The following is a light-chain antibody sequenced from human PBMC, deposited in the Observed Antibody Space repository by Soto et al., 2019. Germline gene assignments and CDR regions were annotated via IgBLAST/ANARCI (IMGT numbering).Light chain of an antibody. CDR1: QGIRSY. Sequence: AIRMTQSPSSLSASTGDRVTITCRASQGIRSYLAWYQQKPGKAPKLLIYAASTLQSGVPSRFIGSASGTDFTLTISCLQSEDFATYSCQQSYSTPLTFGGGPKVDIK. CDR3: QQSYSTPLT. V-gene: IGKV1-8*01. CDR2: AAS. J-gene: IGKJ4*01.